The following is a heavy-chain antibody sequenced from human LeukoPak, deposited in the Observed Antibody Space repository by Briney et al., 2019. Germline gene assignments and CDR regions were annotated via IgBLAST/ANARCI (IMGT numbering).Heavy chain of an antibody. CDR1: GFTFSSYA. V-gene: IGHV3-23*01. CDR2: ISGSGGST. Sequence: GGSLRLSCAASGFTFSSYAMSWVRQAPGKGLEWVSAISGSGGSTYYADSVKGRFTISRDNSKNTLYLQMNSLRAEDTAVYYCAREGPDSGSYYTYYMDVWGKGTTVTVSS. D-gene: IGHD1-26*01. CDR3: AREGPDSGSYYTYYMDV. J-gene: IGHJ6*03.